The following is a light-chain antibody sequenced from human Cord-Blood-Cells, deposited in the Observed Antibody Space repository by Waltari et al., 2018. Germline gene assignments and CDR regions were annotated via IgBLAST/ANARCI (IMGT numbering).Light chain of an antibody. CDR1: SSDVGGYNY. V-gene: IGLV2-14*01. CDR2: EVS. J-gene: IGLJ1*01. Sequence: QSALTQHASVSGYPGQSIPISCTGTSSDVGGYNYVSWYKQHPGKAPKLMIYEVSKRPSGVSHRFSGSQSGNAASLTISGLQAEDEADYYCSSYTSSSTQVFGTGTKVTVL. CDR3: SSYTSSSTQV.